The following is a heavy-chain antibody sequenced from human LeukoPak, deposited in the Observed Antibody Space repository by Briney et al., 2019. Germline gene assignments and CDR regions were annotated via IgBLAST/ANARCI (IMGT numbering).Heavy chain of an antibody. Sequence: GGSLRLSCAASGFTFSSYAMHWVRQAPGKGLEWVAVISYDGSNKYYTDSVKGRFTISRDNSKNTLYLQMNSLRAEDTAVYYCAKEIGYCSSTSCPPETFDYWGQGTLVTVSS. CDR2: ISYDGSNK. CDR1: GFTFSSYA. D-gene: IGHD2-2*01. J-gene: IGHJ4*02. CDR3: AKEIGYCSSTSCPPETFDY. V-gene: IGHV3-30*04.